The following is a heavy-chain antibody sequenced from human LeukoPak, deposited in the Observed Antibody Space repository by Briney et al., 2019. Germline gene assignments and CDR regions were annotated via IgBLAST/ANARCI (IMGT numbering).Heavy chain of an antibody. CDR3: VKGGTWDGDY. J-gene: IGHJ4*02. CDR1: GFTFSSWW. D-gene: IGHD1-26*01. V-gene: IGHV3-7*01. Sequence: GGSLRLSCAVSGFTFSSWWMTWVRQAPGKGLEWVATINPDGSEGYYVDSVRGRFTISRDNAKNSLYVQMNSLRVEDTAVYYCVKGGTWDGDYWGQGTLVTVSS. CDR2: INPDGSEG.